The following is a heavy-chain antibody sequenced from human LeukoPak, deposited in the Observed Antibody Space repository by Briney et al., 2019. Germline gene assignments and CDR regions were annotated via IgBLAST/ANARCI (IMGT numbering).Heavy chain of an antibody. V-gene: IGHV1-2*02. CDR1: GNTFAGSY. CDR2: INPNSGGT. D-gene: IGHD1-26*01. J-gene: IGHJ5*02. Sequence: ASVKVSCKASGNTFAGSYIHWARQAPGQGLEWMGWINPNSGGTNYAQKFQGRVTMTRDTSISTAYMELSRLRSDDTAVYYCARTRGATTGGWFDPWGQGTLVTVSS. CDR3: ARTRGATTGGWFDP.